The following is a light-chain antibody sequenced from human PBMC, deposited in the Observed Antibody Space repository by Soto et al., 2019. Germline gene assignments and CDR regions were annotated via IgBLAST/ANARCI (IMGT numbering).Light chain of an antibody. Sequence: QSALTQPAPVSGSPGQSITISCTGTSSDVGGYNYVSWYQQYPGKAPKLMIHDVSNRPSGVSDRFSGSKSGNTASLTISGLQAEAEADYYCSSYTSSREKVFGTGTKLTVL. CDR1: SSDVGGYNY. J-gene: IGLJ1*01. CDR3: SSYTSSREKV. V-gene: IGLV2-14*01. CDR2: DVS.